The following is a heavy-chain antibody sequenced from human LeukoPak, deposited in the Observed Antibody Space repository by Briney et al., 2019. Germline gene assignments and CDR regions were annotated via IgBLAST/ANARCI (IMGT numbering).Heavy chain of an antibody. D-gene: IGHD3-22*01. V-gene: IGHV4-39*07. Sequence: SETLSLTCTVSGGSISSSSYYWGWIRQPPGKGLEWIGSIYYSGSTYYNPSLKSRVTISVDTSKNQFSLKLSSVTAADTAVYYCARSRYYDPFDIWGQGTMVTVSS. CDR1: GGSISSSSYY. CDR2: IYYSGST. CDR3: ARSRYYDPFDI. J-gene: IGHJ3*02.